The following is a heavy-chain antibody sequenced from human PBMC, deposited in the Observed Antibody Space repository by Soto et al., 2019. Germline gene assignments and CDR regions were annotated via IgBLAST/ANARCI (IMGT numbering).Heavy chain of an antibody. CDR1: GYTFTGYY. D-gene: IGHD2-15*01. CDR2: INPNSGGT. Sequence: ASVKVSCKASGYTFTGYYMHWVRQAPGQGLEWMGWINPNSGGTNYAQKFQGWVTMTRDTSISTAYMELSRLRSDDTAVYYCARDGCSGGSCYGFDPWGQATLVTVSS. CDR3: ARDGCSGGSCYGFDP. V-gene: IGHV1-2*04. J-gene: IGHJ5*02.